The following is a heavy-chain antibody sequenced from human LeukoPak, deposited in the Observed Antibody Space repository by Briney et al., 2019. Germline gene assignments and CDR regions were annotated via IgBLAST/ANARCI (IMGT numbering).Heavy chain of an antibody. CDR1: GYSISSGFY. D-gene: IGHD3-22*01. CDR2: IYYSGNT. V-gene: IGHV4-38-2*02. Sequence: PSETLSLTCAVSGYSISSGFYWAWIRQPPGKGLEWLGIIYYSGNTYYNPSLKSRLTISVDTSKNEFSLKLSSVTAADTAVYYCAREFYYYYSSGDNWFDPWGQGTMVTVSS. CDR3: AREFYYYYSSGDNWFDP. J-gene: IGHJ5*02.